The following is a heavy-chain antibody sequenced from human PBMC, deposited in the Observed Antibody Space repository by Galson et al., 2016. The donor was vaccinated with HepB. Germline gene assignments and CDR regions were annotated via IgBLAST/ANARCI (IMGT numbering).Heavy chain of an antibody. CDR2: IHSSGNYI. V-gene: IGHV3-21*01. Sequence: SLRLSCAASGFTFSSYSMNWVRQAPGKGLEWVSFIHSSGNYIYYADSVKGRFTISRDNANSSLYLEMNNLRAEDTAAYYCARPRPPYYYYGMDVWGKGTTVTVSS. CDR3: ARPRPPYYYYGMDV. J-gene: IGHJ6*04. CDR1: GFTFSSYS.